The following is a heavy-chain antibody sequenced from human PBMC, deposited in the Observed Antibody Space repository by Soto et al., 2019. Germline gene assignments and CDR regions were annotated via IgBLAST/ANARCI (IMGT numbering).Heavy chain of an antibody. CDR3: ARGIGYSAQDY. CDR2: IWYDGSNK. CDR1: GFTFSSYG. D-gene: IGHD1-1*01. V-gene: IGHV3-33*01. J-gene: IGHJ4*02. Sequence: GGSLRLSCAASGFTFSSYGMHWVRQAPGKGLEWVAVIWYDGSNKYYADSVKGRFTISRDNSKNTLYLQMNSLRAADTAVYFCARGIGYSAQDYWGQGTPVTDSS.